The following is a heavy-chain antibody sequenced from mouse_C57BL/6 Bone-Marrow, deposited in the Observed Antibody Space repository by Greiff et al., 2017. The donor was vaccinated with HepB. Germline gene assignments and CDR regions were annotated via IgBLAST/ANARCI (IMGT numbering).Heavy chain of an antibody. D-gene: IGHD2-1*01. CDR1: GFNIKNTY. V-gene: IGHV14-3*01. J-gene: IGHJ4*01. Sequence: DVKLQESVAELVRPGASVKLSCTASGFNIKNTYMHWVKQRPEQGLEWIGRIDPANGNTKYAPKFQGKATITADTSSNTAYLQLSSLTSEYTAIYYCASMVKKMNYYAMDYWGQGTSVTVSS. CDR2: IDPANGNT. CDR3: ASMVKKMNYYAMDY.